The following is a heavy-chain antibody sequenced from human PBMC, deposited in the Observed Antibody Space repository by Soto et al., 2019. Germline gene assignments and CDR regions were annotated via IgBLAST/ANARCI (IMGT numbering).Heavy chain of an antibody. CDR3: ARGRSGSYYFNY. D-gene: IGHD1-26*01. CDR2: ISGSGGST. V-gene: IGHV3-23*01. CDR1: GFTFSSYA. Sequence: GGSLRLSCAASGFTFSSYAMSWVRQAPGKGLEWVSAISGSGGSTYYADSVKGRFTTSRDNSKNTLYLQMNSLRAEDTAVYYCARGRSGSYYFNYWGQGTLVTVSS. J-gene: IGHJ4*02.